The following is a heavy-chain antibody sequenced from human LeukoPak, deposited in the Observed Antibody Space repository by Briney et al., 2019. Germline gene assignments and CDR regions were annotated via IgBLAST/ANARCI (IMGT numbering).Heavy chain of an antibody. D-gene: IGHD2-2*02. V-gene: IGHV3-30-3*01. CDR1: GFTFSSYA. CDR3: AKDLYPHGRAEYFQH. Sequence: GGSLRLSCAASGFTFSSYAMHWVRQAPGKGLEWVAVISYDGSNKYYADSVKGRFTISRDNSKNTLYLQMNSLRAEDTAVYYCAKDLYPHGRAEYFQHWGQGTLVTVSS. J-gene: IGHJ1*01. CDR2: ISYDGSNK.